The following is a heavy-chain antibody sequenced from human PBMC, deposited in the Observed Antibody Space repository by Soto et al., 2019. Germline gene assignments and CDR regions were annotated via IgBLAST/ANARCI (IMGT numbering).Heavy chain of an antibody. J-gene: IGHJ4*02. CDR2: IYYSGST. V-gene: IGHV4-31*03. Sequence: PSETLSLTCTVSGGSISSGGYYWSWIRQHPGKGLEWIGYIYYSGSTYYNPSLKSRVTISVDTSKNQFSLKLSSVTAADTAVYYCARDRGSSGYSPFDYWGQGTLVTVSS. CDR1: GGSISSGGYY. D-gene: IGHD3-22*01. CDR3: ARDRGSSGYSPFDY.